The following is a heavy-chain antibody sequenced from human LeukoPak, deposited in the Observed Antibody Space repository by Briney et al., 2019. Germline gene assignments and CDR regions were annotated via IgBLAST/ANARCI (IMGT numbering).Heavy chain of an antibody. CDR2: IRYDGSSK. D-gene: IGHD6-19*01. CDR3: ARVKYNSGWYASYYMDV. CDR1: GFTFNSYG. Sequence: GGSLRLSCAASGFTFNSYGIHWVRQAPGKGLEWVAFIRYDGSSKYYVDSVKGRFTISRDNSKNTLYLQMNSLRAEDTAVYYCARVKYNSGWYASYYMDVWGKGTTVTVSS. J-gene: IGHJ6*03. V-gene: IGHV3-30*02.